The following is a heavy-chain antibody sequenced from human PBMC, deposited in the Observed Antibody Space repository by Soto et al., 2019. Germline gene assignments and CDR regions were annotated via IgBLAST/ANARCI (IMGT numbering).Heavy chain of an antibody. V-gene: IGHV3-21*01. CDR3: ARAGTGYCSGGSCHIPYYYYRMDV. CDR2: ISSSSSYI. Sequence: GGSLRLSCAASGFTFSSYSMNWVRQAPGKGLEWVSSISSSSSYIYYADSVKGRFTISRDNAKSSLYLQMNSLRAEDTAVYYCARAGTGYCSGGSCHIPYYYYRMDVWGQGNTVTVSS. J-gene: IGHJ6*02. D-gene: IGHD2-15*01. CDR1: GFTFSSYS.